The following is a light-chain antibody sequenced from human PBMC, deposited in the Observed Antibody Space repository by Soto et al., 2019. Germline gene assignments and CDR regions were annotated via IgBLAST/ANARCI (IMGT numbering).Light chain of an antibody. Sequence: QSVLTQPRSVSGSPGQSVSISCTGTSSDVGGYTYVSWYQQHPGKAPKVMIYDVSKRPSGVPDRFSGSKSGNTASLTISGLHSEDEADYYCCSYAGRYTYVFGTGTKLTVL. CDR3: CSYAGRYTYV. CDR2: DVS. CDR1: SSDVGGYTY. J-gene: IGLJ1*01. V-gene: IGLV2-11*01.